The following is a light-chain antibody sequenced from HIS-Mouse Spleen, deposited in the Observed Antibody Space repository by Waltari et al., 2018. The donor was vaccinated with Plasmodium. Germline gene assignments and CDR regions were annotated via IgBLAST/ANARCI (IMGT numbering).Light chain of an antibody. J-gene: IGKJ1*01. CDR3: QQNYNTWT. V-gene: IGKV1-39*01. Sequence: DIQMTQSPSSLSASVGDRVTITFRTSQSISSYLNLYQQKPGKAPKLLIYAASSLKSGVTSRFSCSGSGTDFPLTISRLQPEDFATYYCQQNYNTWTFGQGTKVEIK. CDR1: QSISSY. CDR2: AAS.